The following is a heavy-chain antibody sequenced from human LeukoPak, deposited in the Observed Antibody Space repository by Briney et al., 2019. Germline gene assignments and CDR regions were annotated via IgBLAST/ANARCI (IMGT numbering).Heavy chain of an antibody. Sequence: GGSLRLSCAASGFTFSSYAMSWVRQAPGKGLEWVSSISGSGGSTYFADSVEGRFTISRDNSKNTLYLQMNSLRAEDTAVYYCAREGESYPDLDYWGQGTLVTVSS. J-gene: IGHJ4*02. CDR3: AREGESYPDLDY. D-gene: IGHD3-10*01. V-gene: IGHV3-23*01. CDR2: ISGSGGST. CDR1: GFTFSSYA.